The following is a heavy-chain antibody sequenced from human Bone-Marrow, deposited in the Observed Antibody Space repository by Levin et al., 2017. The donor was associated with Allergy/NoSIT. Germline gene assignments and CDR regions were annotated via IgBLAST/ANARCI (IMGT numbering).Heavy chain of an antibody. CDR1: GYSFTNYP. J-gene: IGHJ3*02. Sequence: AGESLKISCKASGYSFTNYPMNWVRQAPGQGLEWMGWINTKTGDPTYAQGFTGRFVFSLDTSVSTTSLQISSLRTEDTAVYYCARQAGDESTTAFDIWGQGTMVTVSS. CDR2: INTKTGDP. V-gene: IGHV7-4-1*02. D-gene: IGHD1-1*01. CDR3: ARQAGDESTTAFDI.